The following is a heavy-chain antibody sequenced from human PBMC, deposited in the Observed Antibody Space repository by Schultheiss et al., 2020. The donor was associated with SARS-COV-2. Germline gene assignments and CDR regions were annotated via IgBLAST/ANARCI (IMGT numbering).Heavy chain of an antibody. J-gene: IGHJ4*02. D-gene: IGHD3-22*01. CDR2: IRGTAYGGTT. V-gene: IGHV3-49*02. CDR3: RRGYSDFFDY. Sequence: SWVRQPPGKGLEWVGFIRGTAYGGTTDYAASVKGRFTISRDDSKSIAYLQMNSLKTEDTAVYYCRRGYSDFFDYWGQGTLVTVSS.